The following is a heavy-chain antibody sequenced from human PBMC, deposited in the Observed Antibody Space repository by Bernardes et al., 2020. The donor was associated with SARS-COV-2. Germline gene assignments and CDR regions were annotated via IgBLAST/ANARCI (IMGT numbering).Heavy chain of an antibody. V-gene: IGHV3-23*01. J-gene: IGHJ6*02. CDR2: ISRTGQTS. CDR3: AKSLGGDRSVIAAKYQYGMDV. CDR1: RFDFGRYV. D-gene: IGHD5-18*01. Sequence: GGSLRLSCAASRFDFGRYVMAWVRQAPGKGLQWLASISRTGQTSFYADSVKGRFTISRHNAENSLGLHMNSLRLDDTAVYYCAKSLGGDRSVIAAKYQYGMDVWGQGTTVTVSS.